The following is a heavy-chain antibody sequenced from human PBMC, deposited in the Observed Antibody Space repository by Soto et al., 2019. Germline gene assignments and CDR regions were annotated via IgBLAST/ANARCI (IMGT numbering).Heavy chain of an antibody. J-gene: IGHJ4*02. V-gene: IGHV3-23*01. CDR2: LSGSGVST. D-gene: IGHD3-22*01. CDR1: VYTFSNYA. CDR3: AKIESRFYYDSTGYYPFDY. Sequence: GGSMKISSSASVYTFSNYAMTWVRKDTGKGLEWVSALSGSGVSTYYADSVMGRFTISRDNSKNTVYLQMNSLRAEDTAVYYCAKIESRFYYDSTGYYPFDYLVQGTLVTVSS.